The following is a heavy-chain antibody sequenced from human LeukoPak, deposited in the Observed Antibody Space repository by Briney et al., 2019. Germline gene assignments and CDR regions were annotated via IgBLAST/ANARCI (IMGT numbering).Heavy chain of an antibody. CDR2: ISKGSGYK. D-gene: IGHD3-10*01. J-gene: IGHJ4*02. CDR3: TKDRGTTGPYDY. Sequence: GRSLRLSCAAAGFIFGDDSMNWVRQAPGKGLEWVSSISKGSGYKYYADSVRGRFTVSRDNARNSLYLRTNRLRAEYTAIYDCTKDRGTTGPYDYWGQGILVTVSS. CDR1: GFIFGDDS. V-gene: IGHV3-21*01.